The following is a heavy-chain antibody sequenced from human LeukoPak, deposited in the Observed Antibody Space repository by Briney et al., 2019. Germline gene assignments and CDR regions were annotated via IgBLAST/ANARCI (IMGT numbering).Heavy chain of an antibody. CDR3: ARDGAVRGVIYY. Sequence: TGGSLRLSCAASGFILSTYSINWVRQAPGKGLEWVSYIRSRDRTIYYADSVKGRFTISTDNAENSLYLQMNSLRTEDTAVYYCARDGAVRGVIYYWGQGTLVTVSS. V-gene: IGHV3-48*01. CDR1: GFILSTYS. D-gene: IGHD3-10*01. CDR2: IRSRDRTI. J-gene: IGHJ4*02.